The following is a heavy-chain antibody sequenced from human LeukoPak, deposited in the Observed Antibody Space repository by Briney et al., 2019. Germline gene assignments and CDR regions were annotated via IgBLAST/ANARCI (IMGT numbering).Heavy chain of an antibody. V-gene: IGHV1-69*13. Sequence: GASVKVSCKASGGTFSSYAISWVRQAPGQGLEWMGGIIPIFGTANYAQKFQGRVTITADESTSTAYMELSSLRSEDTAVYYCAGNGQLWSPGRAYYYGMDVWGQGTTVTVSS. CDR1: GGTFSSYA. CDR3: AGNGQLWSPGRAYYYGMDV. J-gene: IGHJ6*02. CDR2: IIPIFGTA. D-gene: IGHD5-18*01.